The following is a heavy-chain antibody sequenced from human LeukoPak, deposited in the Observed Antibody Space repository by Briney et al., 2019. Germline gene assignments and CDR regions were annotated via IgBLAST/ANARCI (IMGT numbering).Heavy chain of an antibody. Sequence: GESLKISCKTSGYSFTSYWIAWVRQMPGKGLEWMGNIYPGDSDTRYSLSFQGHVTFSADKSTSTAYLQWSGLKASDTAIYYCARSNFYGSGTYTANWFDPWGQGTLVTVSS. CDR1: GYSFTSYW. D-gene: IGHD3-10*01. J-gene: IGHJ5*02. CDR2: IYPGDSDT. CDR3: ARSNFYGSGTYTANWFDP. V-gene: IGHV5-51*01.